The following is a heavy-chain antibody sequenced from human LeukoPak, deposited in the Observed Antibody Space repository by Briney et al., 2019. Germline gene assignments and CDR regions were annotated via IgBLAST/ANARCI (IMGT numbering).Heavy chain of an antibody. CDR2: ISGSGDT. D-gene: IGHD3-3*01. Sequence: GGSLTLSSAASGFPFSDTWLSWVRQAPGKGLEWVSRISGSGDTYYADSVKGRFTISRENSMNTLYLQLGSLRAEDTAIYYCAKDIAPYYGFWSGLGIDYWGQVTLVTVSS. V-gene: IGHV3-23*01. CDR1: GFPFSDTW. CDR3: AKDIAPYYGFWSGLGIDY. J-gene: IGHJ4*02.